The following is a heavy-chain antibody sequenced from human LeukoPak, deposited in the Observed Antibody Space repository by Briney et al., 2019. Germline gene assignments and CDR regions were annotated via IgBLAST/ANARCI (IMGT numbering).Heavy chain of an antibody. CDR2: ISGSGGST. D-gene: IGHD1-7*01. Sequence: GGSLRVSCAASGFTFSSYAMSWVRQAPGNGLEWVSAISGSGGSTYYADSVKGRFTISRDNSKNTPYLQMNSLRAEDTAVYYCAKAGRYNWKYYQSWFDPWGQGTLVTVSS. CDR3: AKAGRYNWKYYQSWFDP. V-gene: IGHV3-23*01. CDR1: GFTFSSYA. J-gene: IGHJ5*02.